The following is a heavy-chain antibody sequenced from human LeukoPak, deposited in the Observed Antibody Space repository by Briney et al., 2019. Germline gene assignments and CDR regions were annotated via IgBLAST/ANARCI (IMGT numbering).Heavy chain of an antibody. CDR2: ISYERNKK. CDR1: RIPLSSYT. CDR3: ARESRLTIFGVVITTRDYGMDV. J-gene: IGHJ6*02. D-gene: IGHD3-3*01. V-gene: IGHV3-30*16. Sequence: RRSLRLSSAASRIPLSSYTNHPVRQPPRKGLKPEAHISYERNKKYYADSVKGRFTISRDNSKNTLYLQMNSLRAEDTAVYYCARESRLTIFGVVITTRDYGMDVWGQGTTVTVSS.